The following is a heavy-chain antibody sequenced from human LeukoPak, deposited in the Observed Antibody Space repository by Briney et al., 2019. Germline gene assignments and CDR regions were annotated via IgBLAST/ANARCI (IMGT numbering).Heavy chain of an antibody. D-gene: IGHD3-10*01. Sequence: GSLRLSCAASGFTFSDYHMSWIRQAPGKGLEWVSYISSSGSTIYYADSVKGRFTISRDNSKNTLYLQMNSLRAEDTAVYYCAKDRSMVRGVRFDYWGQGTLVTVSS. CDR3: AKDRSMVRGVRFDY. J-gene: IGHJ4*02. CDR2: ISSSGSTI. V-gene: IGHV3-11*01. CDR1: GFTFSDYH.